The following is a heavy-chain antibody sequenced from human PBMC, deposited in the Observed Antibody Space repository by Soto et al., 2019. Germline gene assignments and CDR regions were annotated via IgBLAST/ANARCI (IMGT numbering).Heavy chain of an antibody. CDR1: GFTLSNYA. J-gene: IGHJ4*02. CDR2: ITGSGDYT. CDR3: AKARYYDSTGYLYYFDY. V-gene: IGHV3-23*01. D-gene: IGHD3-22*01. Sequence: GGSLRLSCAASGFTLSNYAMSWVRQAPGKGLEWVSSITGSGDYTYYADSVKGRFTISRDNSKNTLYLQMNSLRAEDTAVYYCAKARYYDSTGYLYYFDYWGQGTLVTVSS.